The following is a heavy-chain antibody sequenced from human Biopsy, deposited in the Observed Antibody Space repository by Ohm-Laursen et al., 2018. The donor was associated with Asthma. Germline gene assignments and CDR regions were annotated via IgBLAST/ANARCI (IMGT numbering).Heavy chain of an antibody. CDR2: INAGDGNT. D-gene: IGHD3-9*01. V-gene: IGHV1-3*01. CDR1: GYTFIHFA. Sequence: ASVKVSCKASGYTFIHFAIHWVRQAPGQRLEWMGWINAGDGNTKYSQKFQGRVTITRDTSASTAYMDLRSLRSEDTAMYYLARTYYDFLTGQVNDAFSMWGQGRMVTASS. J-gene: IGHJ3*02. CDR3: ARTYYDFLTGQVNDAFSM.